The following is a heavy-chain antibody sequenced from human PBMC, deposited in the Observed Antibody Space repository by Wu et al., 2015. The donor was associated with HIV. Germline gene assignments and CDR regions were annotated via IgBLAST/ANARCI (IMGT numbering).Heavy chain of an antibody. D-gene: IGHD6-13*01. CDR3: ARAEGYMAAAGNFDY. Sequence: QVQLVQSGAEVKKPGSSVKVSCKASGGTFNNYAFIWVRQAPGQGLEWMGGIIPIFGTANYAQKFQGRVTITADESTSTVYMELSSLRSEDTAVYYCARAEGYMAAAGNFDYWGQGTLVTVSS. CDR2: IIPIFGTA. CDR1: GGTFNNYA. J-gene: IGHJ4*02. V-gene: IGHV1-69*12.